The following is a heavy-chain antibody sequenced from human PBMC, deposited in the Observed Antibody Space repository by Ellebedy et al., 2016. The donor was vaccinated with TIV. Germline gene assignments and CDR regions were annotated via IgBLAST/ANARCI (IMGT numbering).Heavy chain of an antibody. CDR2: IKSKTDGGTT. CDR1: GFTFSNAW. D-gene: IGHD3-22*01. V-gene: IGHV3-15*07. J-gene: IGHJ4*02. CDR3: TTALDSSGYPTTGQQGDY. Sequence: GESLKISCAASGFTFSNAWMNWVRQAPGKGLEWVGRIKSKTDGGTTDYAAPVKGRFTISRDDSKNTLYLQMNSLKTEDTAVYYCTTALDSSGYPTTGQQGDYWGQGTLVTVSS.